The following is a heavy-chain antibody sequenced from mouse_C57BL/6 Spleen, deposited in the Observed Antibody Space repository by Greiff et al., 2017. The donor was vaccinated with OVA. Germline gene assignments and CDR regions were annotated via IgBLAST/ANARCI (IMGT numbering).Heavy chain of an antibody. Sequence: QVQLQQPGAELVRPGSSVKLSCKASGYTFTSYWMDWVKQRPGQGLEWIGNIYPSDSETHFNQKFKDKATLTVDKSSSTAYMQLSSLTSEDSAVYYCASFYYDYDGRLAYWGQGTLVTVSA. CDR1: GYTFTSYW. V-gene: IGHV1-61*01. D-gene: IGHD2-4*01. J-gene: IGHJ3*01. CDR3: ASFYYDYDGRLAY. CDR2: IYPSDSET.